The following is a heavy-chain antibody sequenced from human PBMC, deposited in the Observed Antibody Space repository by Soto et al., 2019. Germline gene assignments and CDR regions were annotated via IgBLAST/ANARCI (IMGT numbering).Heavy chain of an antibody. CDR1: GFTFSSYS. CDR2: ISSSSSYI. D-gene: IGHD5-12*01. J-gene: IGHJ6*03. Sequence: GGSLRLSCAASGFTFSSYSMNWVRQAPGKGLEWVSTISSSSSYIYYADSVKGRFTISRDNAKNLLYLQMNSLRAEDTAVYYCAREAPYEYLSYYMDVWGKGTTVTVSS. CDR3: AREAPYEYLSYYMDV. V-gene: IGHV3-21*01.